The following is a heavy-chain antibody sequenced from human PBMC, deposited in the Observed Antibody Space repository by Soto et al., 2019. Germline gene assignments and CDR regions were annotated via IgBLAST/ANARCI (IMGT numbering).Heavy chain of an antibody. CDR1: GFTVSSNY. V-gene: IGHV3-30*03. Sequence: GGSLRLSCAASGFTVSSNYMSWVRQAPGKGLEWVAVISYDGSNKYYADSVKGRFTISRDNSKNTLYLQMNSLRAEDTAVYYCARPSGGSWSSFDYWGQGTLVTVSS. J-gene: IGHJ4*02. CDR2: ISYDGSNK. CDR3: ARPSGGSWSSFDY. D-gene: IGHD1-26*01.